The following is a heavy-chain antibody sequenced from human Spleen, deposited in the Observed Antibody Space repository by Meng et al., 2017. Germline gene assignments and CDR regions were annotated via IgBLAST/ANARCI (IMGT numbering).Heavy chain of an antibody. V-gene: IGHV4-39*01. Sequence: QLQLQESGPGLVKPSETLSLPCPSPGGSISSRSYYWGWIRQPPGKGLEWIGSIYNSGSTYRNPSLKSRVTISVDTSKNQFSLKLSSVTAADTAVYYCARGGYYDSSGYIDNWGQGALVTVSS. CDR3: ARGGYYDSSGYIDN. CDR2: IYNSGST. J-gene: IGHJ4*02. D-gene: IGHD3-22*01. CDR1: GGSISSRSYY.